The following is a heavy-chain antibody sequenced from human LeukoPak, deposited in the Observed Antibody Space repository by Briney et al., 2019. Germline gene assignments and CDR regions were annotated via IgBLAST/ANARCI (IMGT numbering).Heavy chain of an antibody. CDR1: GFTFSNYE. Sequence: GGSLRLPCAASGFTFSNYEMNWVRQAPGKGLEWISHISNFGDIIHYADSVEGRFTISRDNDKNSIYLQMNSLRAEDTAVYYCAKDATPALGTVYMDVWGKGTTVTISS. CDR2: ISNFGDII. J-gene: IGHJ6*03. V-gene: IGHV3-48*03. D-gene: IGHD6-13*01. CDR3: AKDATPALGTVYMDV.